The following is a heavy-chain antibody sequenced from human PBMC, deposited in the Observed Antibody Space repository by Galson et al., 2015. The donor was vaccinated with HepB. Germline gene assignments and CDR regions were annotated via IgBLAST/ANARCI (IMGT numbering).Heavy chain of an antibody. V-gene: IGHV3-30*03. J-gene: IGHJ4*02. D-gene: IGHD3-22*01. Sequence: SLRLSCAASGFTFSNYDMHWVRQAPGKGLEWVAVISYDGSNKYYGDSVKGRFTISRDNSKNTVYLQMNSMRPEDTAVYYCAGYYYDSNDYYQGLGYWGQGTLVTVSS. CDR2: ISYDGSNK. CDR3: AGYYYDSNDYYQGLGY. CDR1: GFTFSNYD.